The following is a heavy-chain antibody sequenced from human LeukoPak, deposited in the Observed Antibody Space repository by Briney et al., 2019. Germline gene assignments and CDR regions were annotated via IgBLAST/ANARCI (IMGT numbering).Heavy chain of an antibody. Sequence: GGSLRLSCAASGFTFSSYSMNWVRQAPGKGLEWVSYISSSSSTIYYADSVKGRFTISRDNSKNTVFLQMNSLRAEDTAIYYCAKAWGVFDYWGQGTLVTVSS. D-gene: IGHD3-10*01. J-gene: IGHJ4*02. CDR3: AKAWGVFDY. CDR1: GFTFSSYS. CDR2: ISSSSSTI. V-gene: IGHV3-48*01.